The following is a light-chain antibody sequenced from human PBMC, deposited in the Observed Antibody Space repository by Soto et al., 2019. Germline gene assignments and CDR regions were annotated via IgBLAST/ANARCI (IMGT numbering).Light chain of an antibody. CDR2: DAS. J-gene: IGKJ5*01. CDR1: QSVSSTY. CDR3: QQRSNWTQKIT. V-gene: IGKV3-11*01. Sequence: ESVLMQSPGTLSLSPGERSTLSCMAIQSVSSTYLAWYQQKPGQATRLLICDASNRATGIPARLSGSGSGTDLTLTISSLKPEDFAVYHCQQRSNWTQKITFGQGTQLEIK.